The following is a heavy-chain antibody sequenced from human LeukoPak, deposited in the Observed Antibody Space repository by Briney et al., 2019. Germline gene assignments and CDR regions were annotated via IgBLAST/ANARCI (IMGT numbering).Heavy chain of an antibody. D-gene: IGHD3-3*01. CDR2: IMRSGDNA. J-gene: IGHJ6*02. CDR1: GFTFNSYA. Sequence: QSGGSLRLSCVASGFTFNSYAMSWVRQAPGKGLEWVSAIMRSGDNAFYTDSVKGRFIISRDNSKNSLFLQMSSLRAEDTAVYYCAKDLSLGVFGVVIISYYYYGMDVWGQGTTVTVSS. CDR3: AKDLSLGVFGVVIISYYYYGMDV. V-gene: IGHV3-23*01.